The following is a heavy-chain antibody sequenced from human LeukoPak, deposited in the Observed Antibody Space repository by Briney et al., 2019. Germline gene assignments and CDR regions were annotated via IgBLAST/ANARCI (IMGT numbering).Heavy chain of an antibody. CDR1: GYTFTGYY. V-gene: IGHV1-2*02. D-gene: IGHD6-13*01. J-gene: IGHJ6*03. CDR2: INPNSGGT. Sequence: ASVKVSCKASGYTFTGYYMHWVRQAPGQGLEWMGWINPNSGGTNYAQKFQGRVTMTRDTSISTAYMELSRLRSDDTAVYYCARDLSSSWSIYYYYYYMDVWGKGTTVTVSS. CDR3: ARDLSSSWSIYYYYYYMDV.